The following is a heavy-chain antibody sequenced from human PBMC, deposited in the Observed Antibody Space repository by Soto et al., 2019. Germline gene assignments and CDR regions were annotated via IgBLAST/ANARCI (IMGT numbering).Heavy chain of an antibody. CDR3: ARATTVVTLFDY. V-gene: IGHV4-31*03. J-gene: IGHJ4*02. D-gene: IGHD4-17*01. CDR2: IYDSGST. Sequence: PSETLSLTCTVSGGSISSGGYYWSWIRQHPGKGLEWIGYIYDSGSTYYNPSLKSRVTISVDTSKNQFSLKLSSVTAADTAVYYCARATTVVTLFDYWGQGTLVTVSS. CDR1: GGSISSGGYY.